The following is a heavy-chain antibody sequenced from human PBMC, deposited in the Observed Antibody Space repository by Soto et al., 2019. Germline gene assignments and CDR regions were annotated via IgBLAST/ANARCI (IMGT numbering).Heavy chain of an antibody. J-gene: IGHJ3*02. D-gene: IGHD2-8*01. CDR2: IYPGDSDT. V-gene: IGHV5-51*01. CDR3: ASAIGPETALVTQDADFEI. CDR1: GYSFTSYW. Sequence: SGESLKISCKGSGYSFTSYWIGWVRQMPGKGLEWMGIIYPGDSDTRYSPSFQGQVAISADKSISTAYLQGSSLQASHTAMYYCASAIGPETALVTQDADFEIWGQGTMLNVSS.